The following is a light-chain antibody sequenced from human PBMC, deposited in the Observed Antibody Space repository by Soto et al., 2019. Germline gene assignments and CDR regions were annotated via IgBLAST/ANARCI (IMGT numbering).Light chain of an antibody. CDR3: QQYGSSPWT. CDR2: GAS. V-gene: IGKV3-20*01. J-gene: IGKJ1*01. Sequence: ETVMTHSPPTLPLSPGETSTLSCRASQSVRANLEWYQQKVGQAPRLLIYGASTRATGIPDRFSGSGSGTDFTLIISRLEPEDGEVYHCQQYGSSPWTFGQGTKLDIK. CDR1: QSVRAN.